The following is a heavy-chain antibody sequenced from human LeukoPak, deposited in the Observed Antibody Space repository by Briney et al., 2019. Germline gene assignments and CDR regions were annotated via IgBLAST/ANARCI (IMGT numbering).Heavy chain of an antibody. CDR1: GFTFSTKW. Sequence: GGSLRLSCAASGFTFSTKWMSWVRQAPGKGLEWVGNIQPDGYEQYPVDSLKGRFTISRDNARNSLFLQMNSLRAEDTALYYCARDGAVAAAGKGIDYWGQGTLVTVSS. CDR3: ARDGAVAAAGKGIDY. V-gene: IGHV3-7*03. CDR2: IQPDGYEQ. D-gene: IGHD6-13*01. J-gene: IGHJ4*02.